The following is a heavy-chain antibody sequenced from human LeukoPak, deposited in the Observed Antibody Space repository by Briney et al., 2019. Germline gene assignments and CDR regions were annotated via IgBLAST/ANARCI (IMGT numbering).Heavy chain of an antibody. D-gene: IGHD3-10*01. J-gene: IGHJ4*02. CDR3: ARGLKGRAAYDYFDY. CDR2: INHSGST. CDR1: GGSFSGYY. V-gene: IGHV4-34*01. Sequence: SETLSLTCAVYGGSFSGYYWSWIRQPPGNGLEWIGEINHSGSTNYNPSLKSRVTISVDTSKNQFSLKLSSVTAADTAVYYCARGLKGRAAYDYFDYWGQGTLVTVSS.